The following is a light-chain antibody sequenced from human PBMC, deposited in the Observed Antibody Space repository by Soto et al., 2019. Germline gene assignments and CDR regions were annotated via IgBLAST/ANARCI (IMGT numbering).Light chain of an antibody. Sequence: QSALTQPASVSGSPGQSITISCTGTSSDVGAYNYVSWYQHHPGRAPKLMIFEVSNRPSRVSDRFSGSMSANMASLTISGLQAEDEAEYYCCSYTDGSSLVFGGGTQLTVL. CDR2: EVS. V-gene: IGLV2-14*01. CDR3: CSYTDGSSLV. J-gene: IGLJ3*02. CDR1: SSDVGAYNY.